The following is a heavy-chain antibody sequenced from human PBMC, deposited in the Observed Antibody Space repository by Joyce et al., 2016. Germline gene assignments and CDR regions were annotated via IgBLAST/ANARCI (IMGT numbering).Heavy chain of an antibody. J-gene: IGHJ5*02. CDR1: GFIFGDYA. CDR2: IRSKAYGGTT. D-gene: IGHD2-15*01. Sequence: EVQLVESGGGLVKPGRSLRLSCTSSGFIFGDYAMNWFRQAPGKGMGWGGFIRSKAYGGTTDYAASVKGRFTISRDDSKSIAYLQMNSLKTEDTAVYYCTRIGDCSGGSCYEGWFDPWGQGTLVTVSS. CDR3: TRIGDCSGGSCYEGWFDP. V-gene: IGHV3-49*05.